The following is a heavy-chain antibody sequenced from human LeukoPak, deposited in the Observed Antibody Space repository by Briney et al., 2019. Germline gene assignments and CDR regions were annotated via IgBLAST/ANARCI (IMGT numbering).Heavy chain of an antibody. J-gene: IGHJ4*02. D-gene: IGHD4/OR15-4a*01. CDR2: ISYDGSNK. CDR1: GFTFGSYG. V-gene: IGHV3-30*03. Sequence: SGGSLRLSCAASGFTFGSYGMHWVRQAPGKGLEWVAVISYDGSNKYYTDSVKARFTISRDNSKNTLYLQMNSLRAEDTAVYYCARRAGAYSHPYDYWGQGTLVTVSS. CDR3: ARRAGAYSHPYDY.